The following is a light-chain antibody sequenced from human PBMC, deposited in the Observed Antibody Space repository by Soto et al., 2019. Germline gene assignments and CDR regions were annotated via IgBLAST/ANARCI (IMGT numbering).Light chain of an antibody. CDR2: DDD. CDR3: GSSDSSLSAYV. V-gene: IGLV1-51*01. J-gene: IGLJ1*01. CDR1: SSNIGGNS. Sequence: QSVMTQPPSVSAAPGQRVTISCAGSSSNIGGNSVSWYQQLPGTAPKLLIYDDDKRPSGIPDRFSGSNSDTSATLGITGFQTGDEADYYCGSSDSSLSAYVFGTGTTLTVL.